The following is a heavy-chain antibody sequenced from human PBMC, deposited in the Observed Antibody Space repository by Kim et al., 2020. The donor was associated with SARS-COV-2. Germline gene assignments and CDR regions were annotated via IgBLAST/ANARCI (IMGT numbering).Heavy chain of an antibody. CDR3: ARSNGWSHFDN. J-gene: IGHJ4*02. CDR1: GYMFTSHY. Sequence: ASVKVSCKTSGYMFTSHYIHWVRQAPGQGLEWMGWINPDTDKTHYAQRFQGRVTVTGDTSISTAYMELSSQKSDDTAVYYCARSNGWSHFDNWGQGVPVTVSS. V-gene: IGHV1-2*02. D-gene: IGHD6-19*01. CDR2: INPDTDKT.